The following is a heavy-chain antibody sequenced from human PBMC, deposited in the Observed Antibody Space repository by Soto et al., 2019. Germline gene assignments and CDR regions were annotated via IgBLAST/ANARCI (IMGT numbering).Heavy chain of an antibody. CDR3: ARVPSP. Sequence: SETLSLTCAVSCCSISSGGYSWSWFRQPPGKGLEWIGYIYHNRNTYYNPSLKSRVTISVDRSKNQFSLKLSSVTAADTAMYYCARVPSPWGQGTLVTVS. V-gene: IGHV4-30-2*01. CDR2: IYHNRNT. J-gene: IGHJ5*02. CDR1: CCSISSGGYS.